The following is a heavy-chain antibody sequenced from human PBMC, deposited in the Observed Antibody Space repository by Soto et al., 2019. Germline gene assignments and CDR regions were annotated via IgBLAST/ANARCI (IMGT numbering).Heavy chain of an antibody. D-gene: IGHD4-17*01. Sequence: EVQLLESGGGLVQPGGSLRLSCAASGFTFSSYAMSWVRQAPGKGLEWVSAISGSGGSTYYADSVKGRFTISRDNSKNKLDLQMNSPRAGGKAVYYCAKGDGGHPATGTTFSICFRGQGTLGTLSS. J-gene: IGHJ1*01. CDR3: AKGDGGHPATGTTFSICF. CDR1: GFTFSSYA. V-gene: IGHV3-23*01. CDR2: ISGSGGST.